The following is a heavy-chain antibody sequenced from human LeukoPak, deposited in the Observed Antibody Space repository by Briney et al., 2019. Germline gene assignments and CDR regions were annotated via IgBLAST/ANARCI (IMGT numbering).Heavy chain of an antibody. J-gene: IGHJ1*01. Sequence: GASVNVSCKTSGYSFANYGMHWVRQAPRQSLEWMRWINTGNGNTKSSQKFQDRVALTRDTSASTAYMELNSLSSEDTAVYYCARVPLSDASGRYYSHWGQGTLVTVSS. CDR1: GYSFANYG. V-gene: IGHV1-3*04. CDR2: INTGNGNT. D-gene: IGHD3-10*01. CDR3: ARVPLSDASGRYYSH.